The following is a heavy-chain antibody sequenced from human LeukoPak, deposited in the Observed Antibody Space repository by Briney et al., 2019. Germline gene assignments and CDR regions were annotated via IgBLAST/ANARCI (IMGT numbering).Heavy chain of an antibody. D-gene: IGHD5-18*01. V-gene: IGHV4-39*01. CDR2: VDYSGGT. J-gene: IGHJ4*02. CDR1: GASISNPDYY. Sequence: PSETLSLTCTVSGASISNPDYYWGWIRQPPGKGLEWIGSVDYSGGTYYNPSLNGRVTIAVDTSSDQVSLNLNSVTAADTAVYYCARRSNKGRYSYITNDYWGQGTLVTVSS. CDR3: ARRSNKGRYSYITNDY.